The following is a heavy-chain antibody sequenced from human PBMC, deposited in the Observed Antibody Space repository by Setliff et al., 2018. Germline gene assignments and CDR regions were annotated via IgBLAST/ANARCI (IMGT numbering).Heavy chain of an antibody. CDR2: INTNTGNP. J-gene: IGHJ6*02. Sequence: ASVKVSCKASGYTFTSYAVNLVRQAPGQGLEWMGWINTNTGNPTYAQGCTGRFVFSLDTSVSTAYLQISSLKAEDTAVYYCARGQDDIWDLGLYYYGMDVWGQGTTVTVSS. V-gene: IGHV7-4-1*02. D-gene: IGHD3-9*01. CDR3: ARGQDDIWDLGLYYYGMDV. CDR1: GYTFTSYA.